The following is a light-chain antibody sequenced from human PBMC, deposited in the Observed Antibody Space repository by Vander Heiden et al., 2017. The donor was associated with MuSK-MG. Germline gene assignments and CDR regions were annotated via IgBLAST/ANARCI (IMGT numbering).Light chain of an antibody. V-gene: IGLV1-44*01. CDR2: KSN. Sequence: QSVPTQPPSASGTPGQRVTISCSGSSSNIGSNAVNWYQQLPGTAPKLLIYKSNQRPSGVPDRFSGSKSGTSASLAISGLQSEDEADYYCAAWDGSLNGWVFGGGTMLTVL. CDR3: AAWDGSLNGWV. J-gene: IGLJ3*02. CDR1: SSNIGSNA.